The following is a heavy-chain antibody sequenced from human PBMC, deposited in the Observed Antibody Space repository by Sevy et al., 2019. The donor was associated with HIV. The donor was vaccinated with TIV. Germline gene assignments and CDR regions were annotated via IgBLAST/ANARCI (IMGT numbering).Heavy chain of an antibody. Sequence: GGSLRLSCAASGFTFSSYAMHWVRQAPGKGLEWVAVISYDGSNKYYADSVKGRFTISRDNSKNTLYLQMNSLRAEDTAIYYCARDPPGIAATGGGWGQGTLVTVSS. CDR3: ARDPPGIAATGGG. CDR1: GFTFSSYA. V-gene: IGHV3-30-3*01. J-gene: IGHJ4*02. CDR2: ISYDGSNK. D-gene: IGHD6-13*01.